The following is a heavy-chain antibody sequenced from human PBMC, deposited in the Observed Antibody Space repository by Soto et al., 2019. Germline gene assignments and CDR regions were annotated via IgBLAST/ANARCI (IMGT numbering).Heavy chain of an antibody. Sequence: PSETLSLTCTVSGDAIYIGGYYWTWIRQHPGRGLEWIGYIYHTGKTYYNPSLESRVTMSVDTSKNQFSLKLASVTAADTAVYYCARDGSSTDKWIDPWGQGTLVTVCS. CDR3: ARDGSSTDKWIDP. J-gene: IGHJ5*02. CDR1: GDAIYIGGYY. V-gene: IGHV4-31*03. D-gene: IGHD2-2*01. CDR2: IYHTGKT.